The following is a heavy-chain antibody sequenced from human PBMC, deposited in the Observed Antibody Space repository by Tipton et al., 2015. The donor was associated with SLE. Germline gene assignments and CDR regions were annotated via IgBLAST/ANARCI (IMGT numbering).Heavy chain of an antibody. CDR3: ARALGPTIFGVGY. Sequence: TLSLTCTVSGGSISSYYWSWIRQPPGKGLEWIGYIYYSGSTNYNPSLKSRVTISVDTSKNQFSLKLSSVTAADTAVYYCARALGPTIFGVGYWGQETLVPVSS. CDR2: IYYSGST. D-gene: IGHD3-3*01. V-gene: IGHV4-59*01. J-gene: IGHJ4*02. CDR1: GGSISSYY.